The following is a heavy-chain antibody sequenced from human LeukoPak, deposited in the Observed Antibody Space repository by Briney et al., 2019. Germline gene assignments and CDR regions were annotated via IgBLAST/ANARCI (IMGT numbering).Heavy chain of an antibody. Sequence: SETLSLTCTVSGSSISSHSWGWVRQPPGKGLEWIGYDSNNGNINYNPALKSRATISVDTSKRQFSLKLSSVTAADTAIYYCARDNWGSLDYWGQGTLVTVSS. V-gene: IGHV4-59*11. CDR2: DSNNGNI. J-gene: IGHJ4*02. D-gene: IGHD7-27*01. CDR3: ARDNWGSLDY. CDR1: GSSISSHS.